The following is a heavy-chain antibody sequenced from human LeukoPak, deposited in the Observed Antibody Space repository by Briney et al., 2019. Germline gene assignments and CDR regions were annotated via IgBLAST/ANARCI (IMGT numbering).Heavy chain of an antibody. D-gene: IGHD3-22*01. CDR3: ARDLGSSGYYYVFEY. CDR2: INPNSGGT. V-gene: IGHV1-2*02. J-gene: IGHJ4*02. CDR1: GYTFSDYY. Sequence: ASVEVSCKASGYTFSDYYIHWVRQAPGQGLEWMGWINPNSGGTKFAQRFQGRVTMTRDTSISTAYMELSRLKSDDTAVYFCARDLGSSGYYYVFEYWGQGTLVTVSS.